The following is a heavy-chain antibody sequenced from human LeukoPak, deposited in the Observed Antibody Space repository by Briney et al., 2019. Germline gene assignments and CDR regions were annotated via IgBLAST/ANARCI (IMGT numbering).Heavy chain of an antibody. D-gene: IGHD4-23*01. Sequence: ASVKVSCKSSGFSFSNSAVQWVRQARGQRLEWIGWIIVGSGTTNYAQSLQGRLTITRDMSTNTAYMELSSLRSEDTAVYYCAAERYGGISDCCNFEIWGQGTMVTASS. V-gene: IGHV1-58*01. J-gene: IGHJ3*02. CDR2: IIVGSGTT. CDR1: GFSFSNSA. CDR3: AAERYGGISDCCNFEI.